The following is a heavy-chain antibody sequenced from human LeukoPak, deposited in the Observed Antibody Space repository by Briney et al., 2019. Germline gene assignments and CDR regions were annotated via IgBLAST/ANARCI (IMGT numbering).Heavy chain of an antibody. Sequence: PGGSLRLSCAASGFTFNTYAMSWVRQAPGKGLEWVSSISASGAGTYYADSVKGRFTISRDNSENTVYLQMNSLRAEDTAIYYCAKDWSRSDYFDYWGQGTLVTVSS. CDR2: ISASGAGT. V-gene: IGHV3-23*01. CDR1: GFTFNTYA. CDR3: AKDWSRSDYFDY. J-gene: IGHJ4*02.